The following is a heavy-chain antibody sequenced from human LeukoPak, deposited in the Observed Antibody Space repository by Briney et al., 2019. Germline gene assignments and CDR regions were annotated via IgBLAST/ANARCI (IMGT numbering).Heavy chain of an antibody. CDR3: ARDDFWSGYLYYFDY. J-gene: IGHJ4*02. Sequence: SETLSLTCTVSGGSISSSSYYWGWIRQPPGKGLEGIVSIYSSGSTYYNPSLKSRVTISVATSKNQFSLKLSSVTAADTAVYYCARDDFWSGYLYYFDYWGQGTLVTVSS. D-gene: IGHD3-3*01. V-gene: IGHV4-39*02. CDR2: IYSSGST. CDR1: GGSISSSSYY.